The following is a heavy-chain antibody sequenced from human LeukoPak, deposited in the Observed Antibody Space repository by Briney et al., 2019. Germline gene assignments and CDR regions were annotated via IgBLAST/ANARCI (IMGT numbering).Heavy chain of an antibody. J-gene: IGHJ3*02. Sequence: GGSLRLSCAASGFTFRNYGMSWVRQAPGKGLEWVSAISGGAADIFYADSAKGRFTISRDNAKNSLYLQMNSLRAEDTAVYYCAKVLDIVATMGAFDIWGQGTMVTVSS. CDR2: ISGGAADI. CDR3: AKVLDIVATMGAFDI. CDR1: GFTFRNYG. V-gene: IGHV3-23*01. D-gene: IGHD5-12*01.